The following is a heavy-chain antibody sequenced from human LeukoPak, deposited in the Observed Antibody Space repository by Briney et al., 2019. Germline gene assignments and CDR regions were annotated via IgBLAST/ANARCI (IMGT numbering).Heavy chain of an antibody. CDR2: INHSGST. Sequence: SQTLSLTCTVSGGSISSGASDWGWIRQHPKGGLEWVGYINHSGSTYYNPSLGSRVTMSVDTSKNQFSLKLSSVTAADSAVYYCARAARQGFTMIVVPFFYFDLWGRGTLVTVSS. V-gene: IGHV4-31*03. CDR3: ARAARQGFTMIVVPFFYFDL. J-gene: IGHJ2*01. CDR1: GGSISSGASD. D-gene: IGHD3-22*01.